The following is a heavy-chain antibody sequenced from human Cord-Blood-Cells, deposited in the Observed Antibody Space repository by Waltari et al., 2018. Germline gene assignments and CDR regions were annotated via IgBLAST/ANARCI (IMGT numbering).Heavy chain of an antibody. V-gene: IGHV4-34*01. CDR2: NNHSGST. CDR1: GGSFIGYY. D-gene: IGHD6-19*01. Sequence: QVQLQQWGAGLLKPSETLSLTCAVYGGSFIGYYWSWIRQPPGKGLEWIGENNHSGSTNYNPSLKVRGTISVDTSKNQFSLKLSSVTAADTAVYYCARGRRIAVAGNFDYWGQGTLVTVSS. CDR3: ARGRRIAVAGNFDY. J-gene: IGHJ4*02.